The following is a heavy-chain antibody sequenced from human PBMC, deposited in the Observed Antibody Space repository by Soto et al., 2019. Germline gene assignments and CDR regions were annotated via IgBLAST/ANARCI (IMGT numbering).Heavy chain of an antibody. D-gene: IGHD6-13*01. J-gene: IGHJ3*02. CDR3: VRGGYMHACDI. CDR2: MNNDGSYI. Sequence: GGSLRISCAAPGFTFSSYWMYWVRPAPGKGLEGVSHMNNDGSYIIYAESVKGRFSFSRDNAKNTLYLQMNSLRAEDTAVYYCVRGGYMHACDIWGQGTMVTVSS. V-gene: IGHV3-74*01. CDR1: GFTFSSYW.